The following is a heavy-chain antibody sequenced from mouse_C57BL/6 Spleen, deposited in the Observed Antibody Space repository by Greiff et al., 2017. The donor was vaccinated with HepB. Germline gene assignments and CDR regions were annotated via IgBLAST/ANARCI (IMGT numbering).Heavy chain of an antibody. CDR3: TREVYDYDVGFAY. J-gene: IGHJ3*01. Sequence: QVQLQQSGAELVRPGASVTLSCKASGYTFTDYEMHWVKQTPVHGLEWIGAIDPETGGTAYNQKFKGKAILTADKSSSTAYMELRSLTSEDSAVYYCTREVYDYDVGFAYWGQGTLVTVSA. V-gene: IGHV1-15*01. D-gene: IGHD2-4*01. CDR1: GYTFTDYE. CDR2: IDPETGGT.